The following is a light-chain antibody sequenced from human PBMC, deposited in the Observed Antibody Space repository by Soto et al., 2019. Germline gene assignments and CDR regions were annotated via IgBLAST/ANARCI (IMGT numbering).Light chain of an antibody. CDR1: QSVLYSSNNKNY. Sequence: DILMTHSPDSLAVSLGERATINCKSSQSVLYSSNNKNYLAWYQQKPGQPPKLLIYWASTRESGVPDRFSGSGSGTEFTLIISSLQSEDSAVYYCQQYNSWLWTFGQGTKVDIK. CDR2: WAS. CDR3: QQYNSWLWT. V-gene: IGKV4-1*01. J-gene: IGKJ1*01.